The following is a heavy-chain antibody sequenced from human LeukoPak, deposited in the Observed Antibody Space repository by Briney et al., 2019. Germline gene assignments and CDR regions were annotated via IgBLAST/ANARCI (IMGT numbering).Heavy chain of an antibody. J-gene: IGHJ4*02. D-gene: IGHD3-10*01. CDR3: ARSYYYGSGSPPWPFDY. CDR2: ISWNSGSI. CDR1: GFTFDDYA. V-gene: IGHV3-9*01. Sequence: GRSLRLSCAASGFTFDDYAMHWVRQAPGKGLEWVSGISWNSGSIGYADSVKGRFTISRDNAKNSLYLQMNSLRAEDTAVYYCARSYYYGSGSPPWPFDYWGQGTLVTVSS.